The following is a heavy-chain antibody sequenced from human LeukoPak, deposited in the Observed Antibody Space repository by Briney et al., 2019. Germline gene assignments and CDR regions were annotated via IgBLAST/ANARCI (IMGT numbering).Heavy chain of an antibody. D-gene: IGHD1-26*01. J-gene: IGHJ4*02. CDR2: IYPGDSDT. CDR1: GYTFTSYW. V-gene: IGHV5-51*01. CDR3: ARALVGAATLSY. Sequence: GESLKISCWGSGYTFTSYWIAWVRQMPGKGLEWMGVIYPGDSDTRYSPSFQGQVTLSADKSISTAYLQWSSLKASDTAIYYCARALVGAATLSYWGQGTLVTVSS.